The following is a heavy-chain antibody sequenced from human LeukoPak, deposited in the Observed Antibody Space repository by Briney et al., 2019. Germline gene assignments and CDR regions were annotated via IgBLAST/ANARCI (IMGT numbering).Heavy chain of an antibody. J-gene: IGHJ4*02. CDR2: IYYSGST. CDR1: GGSISGGGYY. V-gene: IGHV4-31*03. Sequence: SETLSLTCTVSGGSISGGGYYWSWIRQHPGKGLEWIGYIYYSGSTYYNPSLKSRVTISVDTSKNQFSLKLSSVTAADTAVYYCAREYSSGCYYFDYWGQGTLVTVSS. D-gene: IGHD6-19*01. CDR3: AREYSSGCYYFDY.